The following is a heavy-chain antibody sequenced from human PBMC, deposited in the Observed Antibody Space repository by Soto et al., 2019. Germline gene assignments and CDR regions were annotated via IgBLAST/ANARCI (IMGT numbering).Heavy chain of an antibody. J-gene: IGHJ4*02. D-gene: IGHD3-22*01. V-gene: IGHV3-33*01. CDR1: GFTFSSYG. CDR2: IWYDGSNK. CDR3: ARDPYYYDSSGYYYAEYYFDY. Sequence: GGSLRLSCAASGFTFSSYGMHWVRQAPGKGLEWVAVIWYDGSNKYYADSVKGRFTISRDNSKNTLYLQMNSLRAEDTAVYYCARDPYYYDSSGYYYAEYYFDYWGQGTLVTVSS.